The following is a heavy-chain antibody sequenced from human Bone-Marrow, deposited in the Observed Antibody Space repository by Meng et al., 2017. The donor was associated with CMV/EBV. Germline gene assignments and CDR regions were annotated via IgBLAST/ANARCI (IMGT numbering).Heavy chain of an antibody. CDR2: IRYDGSNK. CDR1: GFTFSSYG. V-gene: IGHV3-30*02. J-gene: IGHJ4*02. CDR3: ARDVRNYGDYYFNY. Sequence: GESLKISCAASGFTFSSYGMHWVRQAPGKELEWVAFIRYDGSNKYYADSVKGRFTISKDNAKNSLYLQMNGLRADDTAVYYCARDVRNYGDYYFNYWGQGTLVTVSS. D-gene: IGHD1-7*01.